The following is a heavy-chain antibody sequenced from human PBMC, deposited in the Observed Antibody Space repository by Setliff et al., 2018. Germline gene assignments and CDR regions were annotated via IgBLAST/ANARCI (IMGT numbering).Heavy chain of an antibody. CDR2: IYYTGSP. V-gene: IGHV4-61*01. CDR3: ARGGYNGYAVFDD. Sequence: SETLSLTCAVSGGSITSGSYCWSWIRQPPGKGLEWIGNIYYTGSPSYSPSLRSRGTISVDTSKNKFSLSLSSVTAADTAVYYCARGGYNGYAVFDDWGQGALVTVSS. D-gene: IGHD5-12*01. J-gene: IGHJ4*02. CDR1: GGSITSGSYC.